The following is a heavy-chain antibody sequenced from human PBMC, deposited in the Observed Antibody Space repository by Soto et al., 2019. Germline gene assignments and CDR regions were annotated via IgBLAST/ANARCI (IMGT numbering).Heavy chain of an antibody. CDR3: AKGRGDCETDY. D-gene: IGHD2-21*02. J-gene: IGHJ4*02. CDR2: ISYDGSNK. Sequence: GGSLRLSCAASGFIFNNYGMHWVRQAPGKGLEWVAVISYDGSNKYYADSVKGRFTISRDNSTNTLYLQMNSLRGEDTALYYCAKGRGDCETDYWGLGTLVTVSS. CDR1: GFIFNNYG. V-gene: IGHV3-30*18.